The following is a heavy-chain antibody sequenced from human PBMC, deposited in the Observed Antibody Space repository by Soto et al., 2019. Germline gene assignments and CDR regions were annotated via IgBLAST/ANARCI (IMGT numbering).Heavy chain of an antibody. Sequence: ASVKFSCKASGYTFTSYAMHWVRQAPGQRLEWMGWINAGNGSTKYSQKFQGRVTITRDTSASTAYMELSSLRSEDTAVYYCASGGRSSYGPYYFEYWRQGSLV. J-gene: IGHJ4*02. CDR3: ASGGRSSYGPYYFEY. CDR1: GYTFTSYA. D-gene: IGHD5-18*01. CDR2: INAGNGST. V-gene: IGHV1-3*01.